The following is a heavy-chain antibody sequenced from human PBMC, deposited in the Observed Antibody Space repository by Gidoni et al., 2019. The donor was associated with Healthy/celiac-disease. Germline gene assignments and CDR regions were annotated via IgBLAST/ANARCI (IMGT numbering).Heavy chain of an antibody. CDR2: IWYVGSNK. V-gene: IGHV3-33*01. J-gene: IGHJ4*02. CDR3: ARGSGSS. CDR1: GFTFSSYG. D-gene: IGHD6-13*01. Sequence: QVQLVESGGGVAPPGRSLRLSCAASGFTFSSYGMHWVRQAPGTGLEWVAVIWYVGSNKYYADSVKGRFTISRDNSKNTLYLQMNSLRAEDTAVYYCARGSGSSWGQGTLVTVSS.